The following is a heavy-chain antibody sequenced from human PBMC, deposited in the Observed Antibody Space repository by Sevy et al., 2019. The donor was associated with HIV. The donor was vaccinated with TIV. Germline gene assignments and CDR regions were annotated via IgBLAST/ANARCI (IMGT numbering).Heavy chain of an antibody. V-gene: IGHV1-2*02. CDR1: GYIFSDYW. Sequence: ASVKVSCKASGYIFSDYWIYWVRQAPGQGFEWMGWINPASGATVSGQKFQGRVAMISDTSINTAYMELYRLTSDDTAVYYCARGGSDGNYWGQGSLVTVSS. CDR2: INPASGAT. J-gene: IGHJ4*02. CDR3: ARGGSDGNY. D-gene: IGHD5-12*01.